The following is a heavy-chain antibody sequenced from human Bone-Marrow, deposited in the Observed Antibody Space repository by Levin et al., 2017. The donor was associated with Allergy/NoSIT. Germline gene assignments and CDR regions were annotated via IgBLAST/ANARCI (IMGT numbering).Heavy chain of an antibody. CDR2: INPDGTNT. CDR3: LSTSKG. CDR1: GFTFSTYW. D-gene: IGHD2-2*01. J-gene: IGHJ4*02. Sequence: SCAASGFTFSTYWMHWVRQVPGKGLVWVSHINPDGTNTNYADSVKGRFTISRDNAKNTLYLQMNSLRAEDTAVYYCLSTSKGWGQGTLVTVSS. V-gene: IGHV3-74*01.